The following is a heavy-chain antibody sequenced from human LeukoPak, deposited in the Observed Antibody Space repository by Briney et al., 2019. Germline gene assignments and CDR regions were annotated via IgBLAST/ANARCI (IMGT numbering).Heavy chain of an antibody. Sequence: PSETLSLTCTVSGYSISSGYYWGWIRQPPGKGLEWTGSIDHSGSTNYNPSLKSRVTISVGKSKNQFSLKLSSVTAADTAVYYCARDRGGSGYYSDAFDIWGQGTMVTVSS. D-gene: IGHD3-22*01. J-gene: IGHJ3*02. V-gene: IGHV4-38-2*02. CDR1: GYSISSGYY. CDR3: ARDRGGSGYYSDAFDI. CDR2: IDHSGST.